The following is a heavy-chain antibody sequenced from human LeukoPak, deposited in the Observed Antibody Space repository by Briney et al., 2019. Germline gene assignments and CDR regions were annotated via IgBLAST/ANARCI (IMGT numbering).Heavy chain of an antibody. J-gene: IGHJ4*02. CDR3: ARVAEAAAFDS. CDR2: INDDGSAT. Sequence: PGGSLRLSCAASGFTFSNYWMHWVRQVPGKGLVWVSRINDDGSATFYADSVKGRFTISRDNAKNTLFLQMSSLRAEDTAVYYCARVAEAAAFDSWGQGTLVTVSS. CDR1: GFTFSNYW. D-gene: IGHD6-13*01. V-gene: IGHV3-74*01.